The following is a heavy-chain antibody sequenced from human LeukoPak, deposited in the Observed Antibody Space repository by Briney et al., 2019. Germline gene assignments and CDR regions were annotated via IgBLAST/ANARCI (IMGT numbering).Heavy chain of an antibody. V-gene: IGHV3-74*01. CDR3: ARAFGGSYYDGIDY. D-gene: IGHD1-26*01. CDR2: INSDGSST. CDR1: GFTFSDYR. J-gene: IGHJ4*02. Sequence: PEGSLRLSCAASGFTFSDYRMHWVRQAPGKGLVWVSRINSDGSSTNYADSVKGRFTISRDNAKNTLYLQMNSLRAEDTAVYYCARAFGGSYYDGIDYWGQGTLVTVSS.